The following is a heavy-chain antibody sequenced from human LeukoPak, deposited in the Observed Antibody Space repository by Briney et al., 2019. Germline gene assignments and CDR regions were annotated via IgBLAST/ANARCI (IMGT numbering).Heavy chain of an antibody. Sequence: GGSLRLSCAASGFTFSSYAMNWVRQAPGKGLEWVSTISGGGGSTYYADSVKGRFTISRDNSKNTLYLQMNSLRAEDTAVYYCAKPYDSSGFFDYWGQGTLVTVSS. V-gene: IGHV3-23*01. CDR3: AKPYDSSGFFDY. CDR2: ISGGGGST. CDR1: GFTFSSYA. D-gene: IGHD3-22*01. J-gene: IGHJ4*02.